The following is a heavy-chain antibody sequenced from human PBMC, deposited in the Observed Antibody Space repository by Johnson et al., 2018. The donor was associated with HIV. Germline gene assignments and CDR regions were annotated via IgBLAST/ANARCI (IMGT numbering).Heavy chain of an antibody. CDR2: IWYDGSNK. D-gene: IGHD2-15*01. CDR1: GFTISSNY. J-gene: IGHJ3*02. Sequence: QVQLVESGGGLIQPGGSLRLSCAASGFTISSNYMSWVRQAPGKGLEWVAVIWYDGSNKYYADSVKGRFTISRDNSKNTLYLQMNSLRAEDTAVYYCAKDNLKRTRGSDAFDIWGQGTRVTVSS. V-gene: IGHV3-33*06. CDR3: AKDNLKRTRGSDAFDI.